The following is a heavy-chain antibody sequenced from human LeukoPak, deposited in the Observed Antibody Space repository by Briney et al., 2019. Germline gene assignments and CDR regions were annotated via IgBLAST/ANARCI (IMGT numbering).Heavy chain of an antibody. CDR1: GLTFRTTW. V-gene: IGHV3-74*01. CDR2: MNGEGTTI. D-gene: IGHD1-7*01. Sequence: GGSLRLSCATSGLTFRTTWMHWVRQAPGKGLMWVSRMNGEGTTIDYADSVRGRFTVSRDYAKNTLFLQMNNLRTEDTALYFCATARNFRFEYWGQGSLVIVSA. J-gene: IGHJ4*02. CDR3: ATARNFRFEY.